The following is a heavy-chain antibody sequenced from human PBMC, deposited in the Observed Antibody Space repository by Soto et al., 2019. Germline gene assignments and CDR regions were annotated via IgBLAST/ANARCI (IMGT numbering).Heavy chain of an antibody. CDR3: AVLFPYVSSGYLLSY. CDR1: GGSISSGSSY. Sequence: SETLSLTCTVSGGSISSGSSYWGWIRQPPGKGLEWIGSIYYLGNTYYNPSLGGRVSISVDTSKNQFSLKLKSVTAADTAVFYCAVLFPYVSSGYLLSYLGQGSLVTGSS. V-gene: IGHV4-39*01. J-gene: IGHJ4*02. D-gene: IGHD3-22*01. CDR2: IYYLGNT.